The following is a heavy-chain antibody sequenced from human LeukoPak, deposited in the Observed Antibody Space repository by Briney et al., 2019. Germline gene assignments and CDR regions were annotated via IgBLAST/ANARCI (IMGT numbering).Heavy chain of an antibody. CDR3: ARDRGGSYSAIDY. V-gene: IGHV3-48*04. CDR1: GFTFSSYS. CDR2: ISSSSSTI. Sequence: GGSLRLSCAASGFTFSSYSMNWVRQAPGKGLEWVSFISSSSSTIYYADSVKGRFTISRDNAKNSLYPQMNSLRAEDTAVYYCARDRGGSYSAIDYWGQGTLVTVSS. D-gene: IGHD1-26*01. J-gene: IGHJ4*02.